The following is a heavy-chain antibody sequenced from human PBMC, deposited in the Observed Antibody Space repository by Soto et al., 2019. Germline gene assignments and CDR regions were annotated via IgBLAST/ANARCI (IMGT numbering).Heavy chain of an antibody. CDR2: IWYDGSNK. Sequence: QVQLVESGGGVVQPGRSLRLSYAASGFTFSSYGMHWVRQAPGKGLEWVAVIWYDGSNKYYADSVKGRFTISRDNSKNTLYLQMNSLRAEDTAVYYCARDPGVVVPAAAYGMDVWGQGTTVTVSS. D-gene: IGHD2-2*01. CDR3: ARDPGVVVPAAAYGMDV. J-gene: IGHJ6*02. CDR1: GFTFSSYG. V-gene: IGHV3-33*01.